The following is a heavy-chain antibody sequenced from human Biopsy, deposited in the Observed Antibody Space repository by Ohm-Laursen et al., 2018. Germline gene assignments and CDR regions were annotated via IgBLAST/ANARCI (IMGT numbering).Heavy chain of an antibody. CDR3: ARWTPEYDSSRYYLDAFDI. V-gene: IGHV4-59*11. CDR1: GGSFTGHY. CDR2: ISYTGYT. D-gene: IGHD3-22*01. Sequence: GTLSLTCAVSGGSFTGHYWSWIRQPPGKGLEWIGHISYTGYTSYKSSLKSRVTISLDTSRKHFSLRLTSLAAADTAVYYCARWTPEYDSSRYYLDAFDIWGQGTKVTVSS. J-gene: IGHJ3*02.